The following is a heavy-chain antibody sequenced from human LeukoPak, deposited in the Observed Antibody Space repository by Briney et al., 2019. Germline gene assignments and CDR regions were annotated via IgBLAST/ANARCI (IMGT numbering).Heavy chain of an antibody. CDR3: AKGHLAVAS. CDR1: GFTFSSYA. V-gene: IGHV3-23*01. CDR2: ISGSGDST. J-gene: IGHJ5*02. D-gene: IGHD6-19*01. Sequence: GRSLRLSCSASGFTFSSYAMHWVRQAPGKGLEWVSGISGSGDSTYYADSVKGRFTISRDNSKNTLYLQMNSLRAEDTALYYCAKGHLAVASWGQGSLVTVSS.